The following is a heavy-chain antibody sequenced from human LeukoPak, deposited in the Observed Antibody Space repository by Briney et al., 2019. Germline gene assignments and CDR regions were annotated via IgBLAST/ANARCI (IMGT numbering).Heavy chain of an antibody. V-gene: IGHV4-39*01. D-gene: IGHD3-10*01. J-gene: IGHJ3*02. Sequence: PSETLSLTCAVSGGSISSSSYYWGWIRQPQGKGLEWMGTIYYSGSTYYNPSVKSRVTISVDKSKNQFSLKLSSVTAADTAVYYCANGNYYGSGSYAFDIWGQGTMVTVSS. CDR2: IYYSGST. CDR3: ANGNYYGSGSYAFDI. CDR1: GGSISSSSYY.